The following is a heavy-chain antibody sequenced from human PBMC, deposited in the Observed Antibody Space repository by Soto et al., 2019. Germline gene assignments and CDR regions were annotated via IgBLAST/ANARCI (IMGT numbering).Heavy chain of an antibody. V-gene: IGHV1-69*01. Sequence: QVQLVQSGAEVKKPGSSVKVSCKASGGTFSSYAISWVRQAPGQGLEWMGGIIPIFGTANYAQKFQGRVTITADESKSTAYMELSSQRSEDTAVYYCARRKESGYATGGMDVWGQGTTVTVSS. D-gene: IGHD5-12*01. J-gene: IGHJ6*02. CDR1: GGTFSSYA. CDR2: IIPIFGTA. CDR3: ARRKESGYATGGMDV.